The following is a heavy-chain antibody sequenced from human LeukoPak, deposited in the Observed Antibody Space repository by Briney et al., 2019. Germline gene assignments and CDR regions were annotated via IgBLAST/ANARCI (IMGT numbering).Heavy chain of an antibody. D-gene: IGHD4-17*01. CDR2: IRSKANSYAT. J-gene: IGHJ4*02. CDR3: TRLYGDYDGRNY. Sequence: GGSLRLSCVASGFTFSSYEMNWVRQAPGKGLEWVGRIRSKANSYATAYAASVKGSFTISRDDSKNTAYLQMNSLKTEDTAVYYCTRLYGDYDGRNYWGQGTLVTVPS. V-gene: IGHV3-73*01. CDR1: GFTFSSYE.